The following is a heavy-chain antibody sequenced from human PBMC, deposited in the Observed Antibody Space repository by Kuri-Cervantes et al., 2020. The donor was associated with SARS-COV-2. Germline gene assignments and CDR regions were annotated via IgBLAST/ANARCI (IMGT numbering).Heavy chain of an antibody. CDR3: AKDSGYYASSGYYRY. CDR1: GFTFSSYG. D-gene: IGHD3-22*01. CDR2: ISYDGSNK. Sequence: GESLKISCAASGFTFSSYGMHWVRQAPGKGLEWVAVISYDGSNKYYADSVKGRFTISRDNSKNTLYLQMNSLRAEDTAVYYCAKDSGYYASSGYYRYWGQGTLVTVSS. V-gene: IGHV3-30*18. J-gene: IGHJ4*02.